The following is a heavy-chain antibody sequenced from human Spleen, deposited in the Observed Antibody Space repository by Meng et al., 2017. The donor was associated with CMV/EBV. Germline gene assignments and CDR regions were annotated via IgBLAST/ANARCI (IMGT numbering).Heavy chain of an antibody. CDR1: GFSFDDYA. D-gene: IGHD3-22*01. V-gene: IGHV3-9*01. CDR2: ISWNSGSI. CDR3: AKDHYDSSGSYFDS. Sequence: SLKISCAASGFSFDDYAMHWVRQARGKGLELVSGISWNSGSIDYADSVEGRFTISRDNAKNSLYLQMNSLRAEDTALYYCAKDHYDSSGSYFDSWGQGTLVTVSS. J-gene: IGHJ4*02.